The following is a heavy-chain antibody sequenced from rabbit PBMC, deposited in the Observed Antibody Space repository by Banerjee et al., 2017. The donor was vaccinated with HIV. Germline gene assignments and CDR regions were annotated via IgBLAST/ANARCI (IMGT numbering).Heavy chain of an antibody. Sequence: QEQLVESGGGLVKPEGSLTLACTASGFSFSSSYWICWVRQAPGKGLEWIACIDTGSVSTYYASWAKGRFTISKTSSTTVTLQLTSLTAADTATYFCARGLDIWGQGTLVTVS. CDR1: GFSFSSSYW. CDR2: IDTGSVST. CDR3: ARGLDI. V-gene: IGHV1S45*01. J-gene: IGHJ3*01.